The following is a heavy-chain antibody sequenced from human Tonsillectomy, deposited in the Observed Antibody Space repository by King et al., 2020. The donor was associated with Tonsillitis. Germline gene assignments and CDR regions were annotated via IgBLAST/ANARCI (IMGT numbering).Heavy chain of an antibody. J-gene: IGHJ4*02. CDR3: ARDTHDSSGYYTNLDY. CDR2: ISSSSRYT. Sequence: VQLVESGGDLVKPGGSLRLSCAASGFTFSDYYMSWIRQAPGKGLEWVSYISSSSRYTNYADSVKGRFTISRDNAKNSLYLQMNSLRAEDTAVYYCARDTHDSSGYYTNLDYWGQGTLVTVSS. CDR1: GFTFSDYY. V-gene: IGHV3-11*06. D-gene: IGHD3-22*01.